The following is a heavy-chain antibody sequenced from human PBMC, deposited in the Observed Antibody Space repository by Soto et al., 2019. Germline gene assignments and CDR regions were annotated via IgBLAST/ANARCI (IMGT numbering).Heavy chain of an antibody. Sequence: GESLKISCKGSGYSFAGYWITWVRQKPGKGLEWMGRIDPSDSQTYYSPSFRGHVTISVTKSITTVFLQWSSLRASDTAMYYCARQIYDSDTGPNFQYSFDSWGQGTPVTVSS. CDR1: GYSFAGYW. CDR3: ARQIYDSDTGPNFQYSFDS. V-gene: IGHV5-10-1*01. D-gene: IGHD3-22*01. CDR2: IDPSDSQT. J-gene: IGHJ4*02.